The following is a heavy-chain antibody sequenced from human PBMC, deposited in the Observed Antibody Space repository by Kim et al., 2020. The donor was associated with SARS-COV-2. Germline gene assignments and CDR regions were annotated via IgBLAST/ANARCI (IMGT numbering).Heavy chain of an antibody. CDR1: GYTFSSYD. CDR2: INTNTGNP. CDR3: ARAPGYCSGGCCYPQFDP. Sequence: ASVKVSCKASGYTFSSYDMHWVRQAPGQGLEWVGRINTNTGNPTYAQGFTGRFIFSLDTSVSTAYLQMSSLKAEDTAVYYCARAPGYCSGGCCYPQFDPWGQGTLVTVSS. J-gene: IGHJ5*02. D-gene: IGHD2-15*01. V-gene: IGHV7-4-1*02.